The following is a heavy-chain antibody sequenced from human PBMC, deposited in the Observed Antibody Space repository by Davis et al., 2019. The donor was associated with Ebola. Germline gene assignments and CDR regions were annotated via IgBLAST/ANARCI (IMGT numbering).Heavy chain of an antibody. CDR1: GFTFSSYA. J-gene: IGHJ3*02. CDR2: ISYDGSNK. CDR3: AKVASGFFSDAFDI. V-gene: IGHV3-30-3*01. D-gene: IGHD6-19*01. Sequence: PGGSLRLSCAASGFTFSSYAMHWVRQAPGKGLEWVAVISYDGSNKYYADSVKGRFTISRDNSKNTLFLQMDSLRAEDTAVYYCAKVASGFFSDAFDIWGQGTVVTVSS.